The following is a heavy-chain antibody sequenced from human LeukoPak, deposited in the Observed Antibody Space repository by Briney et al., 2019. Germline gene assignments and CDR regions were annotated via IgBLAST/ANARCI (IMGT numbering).Heavy chain of an antibody. CDR1: GGSISSYY. D-gene: IGHD3-22*01. Sequence: SETLSLTCTVSGGSISSYYWSWIRQPPGKGLEWIGHIYYSGSTNYNPSLKSRVTISVDTSKNQFSLKLSSVTAADTAVYYCARDYYDSSGYNYYYYMDVWGKGTTVTVSS. J-gene: IGHJ6*03. CDR3: ARDYYDSSGYNYYYYMDV. CDR2: IYYSGST. V-gene: IGHV4-59*12.